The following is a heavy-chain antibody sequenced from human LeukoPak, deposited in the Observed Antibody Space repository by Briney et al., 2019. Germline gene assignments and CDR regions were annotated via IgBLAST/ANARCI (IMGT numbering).Heavy chain of an antibody. V-gene: IGHV3-74*01. D-gene: IGHD3-22*01. CDR3: ARLYQHDSSTYRPVDY. CDR1: GFTFSTYW. CDR2: TNSDGTKT. Sequence: GGSLRFYCAGSGFTFSTYWMQWLRQAPGVGLMWVSRTNSDGTKTNYEDSVRGRFTISRDNSKNTLYLQTNSLRAEDTAVYYCARLYQHDSSTYRPVDYWGQGTLVSVSS. J-gene: IGHJ4*02.